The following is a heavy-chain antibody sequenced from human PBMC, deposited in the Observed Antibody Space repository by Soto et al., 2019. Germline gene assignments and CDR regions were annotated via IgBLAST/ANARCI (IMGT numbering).Heavy chain of an antibody. CDR2: INHSGST. D-gene: IGHD2-15*01. V-gene: IGHV4-34*01. CDR1: GGSFSGYY. Sequence: PSETLSLTCAVYGGSFSGYYWSWIRQPPGKGLEWIGEINHSGSTNYNPSLKSRVTISVDTSKNQFSLKLSSVTAADPAVYYCARDIAVVRYYYYGMDVWGPGTTVAVSS. CDR3: ARDIAVVRYYYYGMDV. J-gene: IGHJ6*02.